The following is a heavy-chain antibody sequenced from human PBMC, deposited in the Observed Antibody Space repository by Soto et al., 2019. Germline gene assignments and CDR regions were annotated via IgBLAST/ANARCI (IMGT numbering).Heavy chain of an antibody. Sequence: SLRLSCAASGFTFSSYGMHWVRQAPGKGLEWVAVIWYDGSNKYYADSAKGRFTISRDNSKNTLYLQMNSLRAEDTAVYYCARKSGSSSWYVWYFDCWGQGPRVTV. V-gene: IGHV3-33*01. CDR2: IWYDGSNK. CDR1: GFTFSSYG. CDR3: ARKSGSSSWYVWYFDC. D-gene: IGHD6-13*01. J-gene: IGHJ4*02.